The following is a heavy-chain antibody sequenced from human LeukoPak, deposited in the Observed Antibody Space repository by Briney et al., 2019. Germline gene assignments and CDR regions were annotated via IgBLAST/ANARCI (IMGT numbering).Heavy chain of an antibody. CDR1: GGSISSYY. D-gene: IGHD3-22*01. V-gene: IGHV4-59*08. CDR3: ARPSYDSSAYYSGAFDI. CDR2: IYYSGST. Sequence: SETLSLTCTVSGGSISSYYWSWIRQPPGKGLEWIGYIYYSGSTNYNPSLKSRVTISVDTSKNQFSLKLSSVAAADTAVYYCARPSYDSSAYYSGAFDIWGQGTMVTVSS. J-gene: IGHJ3*02.